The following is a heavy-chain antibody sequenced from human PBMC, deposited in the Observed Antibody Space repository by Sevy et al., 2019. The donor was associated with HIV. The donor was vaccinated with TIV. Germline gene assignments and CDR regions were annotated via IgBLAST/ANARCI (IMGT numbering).Heavy chain of an antibody. CDR1: GFTFNNYW. CDR3: AKSVDA. V-gene: IGHV3-7*01. CDR2: INTDGSGK. Sequence: RGSLRLSCAASGFTFNNYWMTWFRQAQGKGLEWVANINTDGSGKYYVDSVRGRFTISRDNAKNSLYLQMNSLRADDTAVYYCAKSVDAWGKGTTVTVSS. J-gene: IGHJ6*04.